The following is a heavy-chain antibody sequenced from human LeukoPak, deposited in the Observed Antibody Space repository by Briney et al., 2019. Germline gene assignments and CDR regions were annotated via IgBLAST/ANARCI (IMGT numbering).Heavy chain of an antibody. CDR3: ARARSSYGYGDAFDI. V-gene: IGHV3-23*01. CDR1: GFTFSSYA. D-gene: IGHD5-18*01. Sequence: GGSLRLSCAASGFTFSSYAMTWVRQAPGKGLEWVSTISSSGYSTYYADSVKGRFTISRDNSKNTLYLQLNSLRAEDTTVYYCARARSSYGYGDAFDIWGQGTMVTVSS. CDR2: ISSSGYST. J-gene: IGHJ3*02.